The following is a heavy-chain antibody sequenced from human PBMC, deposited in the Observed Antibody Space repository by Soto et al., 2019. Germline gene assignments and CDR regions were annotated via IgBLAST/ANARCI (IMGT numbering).Heavy chain of an antibody. Sequence: PGGSLRLSCAASGFPFSFYSMSWVRQAPGKGLEWISYITSTSSAINYADSVRGRFTISRDNGMQSLFLHMNSLRDEDTAVYYCARDGKGAAYTLGPYYFDSWGQGALVTVSS. D-gene: IGHD1-1*01. CDR1: GFPFSFYS. CDR3: ARDGKGAAYTLGPYYFDS. CDR2: ITSTSSAI. J-gene: IGHJ4*02. V-gene: IGHV3-48*02.